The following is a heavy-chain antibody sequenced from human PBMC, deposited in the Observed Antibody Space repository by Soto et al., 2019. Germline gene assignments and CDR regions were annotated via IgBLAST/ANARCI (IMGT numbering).Heavy chain of an antibody. J-gene: IGHJ5*02. D-gene: IGHD6-13*01. CDR1: GGTFSSYA. CDR2: IIPISGSA. V-gene: IGHV1-69*01. Sequence: QVQLVQSGAEVKKPGSSVKVSCKVSGGTFSSYAIGWVRQAPGQGLEWMGGIIPISGSANHAQKFQGRVTFTADESTSTAHMELSSLRSEDTAVYYCARDRRATSSWYGTWFDPWGPGTLVNVSS. CDR3: ARDRRATSSWYGTWFDP.